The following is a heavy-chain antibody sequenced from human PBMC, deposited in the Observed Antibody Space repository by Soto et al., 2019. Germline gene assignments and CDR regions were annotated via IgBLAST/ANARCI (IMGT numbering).Heavy chain of an antibody. CDR2: IIPVFVLV. CDR3: XXGRIVVVGSRXXXXXXV. CDR1: GGTPSNSA. Sequence: QVHLLLQSGAEVKKPGSSVKVSCKASGGTPSNSAISWVRQAPGQGLEWMGGIIPVFVLVKYAQNFQGRGKNTADESTNTAYIELXSLRPEDTXVXXXXXGRIVVVGSRXXXXXXVWGQ. D-gene: IGHD3-22*01. V-gene: IGHV1-69*01. J-gene: IGHJ6*02.